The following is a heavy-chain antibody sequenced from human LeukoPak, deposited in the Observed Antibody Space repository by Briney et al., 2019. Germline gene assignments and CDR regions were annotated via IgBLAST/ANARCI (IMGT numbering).Heavy chain of an antibody. V-gene: IGHV3-74*01. CDR1: GFTFSSYW. CDR3: TFSSYGDHVGVDAFDM. D-gene: IGHD4-17*01. J-gene: IGHJ3*02. Sequence: GGSLRLSCAASGFTFSSYWMSWVRQAPGKGLVWVSRINAYGSSTNYADSVKGRFTISRDNAKNTVYLQMNSLSAEDTAMYYCTFSSYGDHVGVDAFDMWGQGTMVTVSS. CDR2: INAYGSST.